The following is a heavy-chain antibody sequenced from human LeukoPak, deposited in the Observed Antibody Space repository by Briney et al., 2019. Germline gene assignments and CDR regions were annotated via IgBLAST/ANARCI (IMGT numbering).Heavy chain of an antibody. V-gene: IGHV1-69*13. CDR1: GGTFSSYA. CDR2: IIPIFGTA. Sequence: GASVKVSCKASGGTFSSYAISWVRQAPGQGLECMGGIIPIFGTANYAQKFQGRVTITADESTSTAYMELSSLRSEDTAVYYCARSYCSSTSCYPFDYWGQGTLVTVSS. D-gene: IGHD2-2*01. CDR3: ARSYCSSTSCYPFDY. J-gene: IGHJ4*02.